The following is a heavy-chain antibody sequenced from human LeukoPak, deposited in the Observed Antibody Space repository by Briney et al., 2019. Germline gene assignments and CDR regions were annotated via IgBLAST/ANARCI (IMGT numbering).Heavy chain of an antibody. J-gene: IGHJ5*02. CDR3: ARDWLEWELPHTWNWFDP. CDR2: IYYSGST. Sequence: SETLSLTCTVSGGSISSSSYYWGWIRQPPGKGLEWIGSIYYSGSTYYNPSLKSRVTISVDTSKNQFSLKLSSVTAADTAVYYCARDWLEWELPHTWNWFDPWGQGTLVTVSS. V-gene: IGHV4-39*07. D-gene: IGHD1-26*01. CDR1: GGSISSSSYY.